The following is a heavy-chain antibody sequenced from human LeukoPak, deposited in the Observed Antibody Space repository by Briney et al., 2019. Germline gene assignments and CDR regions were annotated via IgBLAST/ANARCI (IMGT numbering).Heavy chain of an antibody. D-gene: IGHD3-10*01. Sequence: SETLSLTCTVSGGSISSSSYYWGWIRQPPGKGLEWIGSIYYSGSTYYNPSLKSRVIISVDTSKNQFSLKLSSVTAADTAVYYCARDGLLTYYYGSGTDYWGQGTLVTVSS. J-gene: IGHJ4*02. CDR3: ARDGLLTYYYGSGTDY. CDR1: GGSISSSSYY. CDR2: IYYSGST. V-gene: IGHV4-39*07.